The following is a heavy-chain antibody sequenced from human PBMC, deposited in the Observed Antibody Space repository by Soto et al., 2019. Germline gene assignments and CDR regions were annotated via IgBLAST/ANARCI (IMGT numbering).Heavy chain of an antibody. Sequence: PSETLSLTCAVSGGSISSSGLCSGVRHPPGKGLEWIGSIYYSGSTYYSPSLKSRVTISVDTSKNQFSLKLSSVTAADTAVYYCARRERAAGTDWWFDPWGQGTLVTVSS. V-gene: IGHV4-39*01. D-gene: IGHD6-13*01. J-gene: IGHJ5*02. CDR1: GGSISSSGLC. CDR3: ARRERAAGTDWWFDP. CDR2: IYYSGST.